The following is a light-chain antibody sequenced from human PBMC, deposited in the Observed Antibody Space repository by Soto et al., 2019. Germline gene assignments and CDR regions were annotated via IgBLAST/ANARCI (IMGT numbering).Light chain of an antibody. J-gene: IGKJ2*01. Sequence: DIVMTQSPDSLAVSLGERATINCKSSQSVLYSSNNKNYLAWYQQKPGQPPKLLIYWASTRESGVPDRFSGSGSGTDFTLTISSLQPEDFATYYCQQFNSYPHTFGQGTNLEI. V-gene: IGKV4-1*01. CDR1: QSVLYSSNNKNY. CDR2: WAS. CDR3: QQFNSYPHT.